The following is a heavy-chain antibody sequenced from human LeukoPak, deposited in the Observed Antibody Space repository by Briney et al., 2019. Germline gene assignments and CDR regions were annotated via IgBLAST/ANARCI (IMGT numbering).Heavy chain of an antibody. CDR3: ARGGPFPSGSSSREYYLDY. V-gene: IGHV1-18*01. D-gene: IGHD6-6*01. J-gene: IGHJ4*02. CDR2: RSIYNGNT. Sequence: ASVKVSCKASGYAFINYGISWARQAPGQGLEWMGWRSIYNGNTDYKLQGRVTMTTDTSTSTAYMEVRSLRSDDTAVYYCARGGPFPSGSSSREYYLDYWGQGTLVTVSS. CDR1: GYAFINYG.